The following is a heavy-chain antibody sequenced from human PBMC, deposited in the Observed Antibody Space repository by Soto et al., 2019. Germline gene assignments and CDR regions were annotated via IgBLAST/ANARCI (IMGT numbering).Heavy chain of an antibody. CDR3: AKGGALRFLEWLLYLDY. D-gene: IGHD3-3*01. CDR1: GFTFSSYG. J-gene: IGHJ4*02. CDR2: ISYDGSNK. Sequence: QVQLVESGGGVVQPGRSLRLSCAASGFTFSSYGMHWVRQAPGKGLEWVAVISYDGSNKYYADSVKGRFTISRDNSKNTLHLQMNSRRADDTAVYYCAKGGALRFLEWLLYLDYWGQGTLVTVSS. V-gene: IGHV3-30*18.